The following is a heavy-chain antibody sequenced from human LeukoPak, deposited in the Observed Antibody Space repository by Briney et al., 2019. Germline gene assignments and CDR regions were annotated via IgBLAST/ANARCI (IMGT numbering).Heavy chain of an antibody. D-gene: IGHD5-24*01. CDR1: GYTFTTYT. V-gene: IGHV1-3*01. CDR2: INAGNGNR. J-gene: IGHJ4*02. CDR3: AREIDRDGYNRFFDY. Sequence: ASVSVSCKASGYTFTTYTMHWVRQAPGQRPEWMGWINAGNGNRKYSQKFQGRVTITRDTSASTAYMDLSSLRSVDTAVYYCAREIDRDGYNRFFDYWGQGSLVTVSS.